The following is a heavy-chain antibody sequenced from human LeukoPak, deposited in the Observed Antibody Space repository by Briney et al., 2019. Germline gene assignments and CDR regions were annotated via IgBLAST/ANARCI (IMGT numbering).Heavy chain of an antibody. Sequence: GGSLRLSCAASGFTFSSYSMNWVRQAPGKGLEWVSSISSSSSYIYYADSVKGRFTISRDNAKNSLYLQMNSLRAEDTAVYYCASASYGSGTYTFDIWGQGTMVTVSS. CDR3: ASASYGSGTYTFDI. CDR2: ISSSSSYI. D-gene: IGHD3-10*01. CDR1: GFTFSSYS. J-gene: IGHJ3*02. V-gene: IGHV3-21*01.